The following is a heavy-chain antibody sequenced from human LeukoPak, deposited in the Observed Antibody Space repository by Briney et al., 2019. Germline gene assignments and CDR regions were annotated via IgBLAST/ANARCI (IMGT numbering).Heavy chain of an antibody. CDR3: ARDFMEAGAILFYYMDV. J-gene: IGHJ6*03. CDR1: GGSINSYH. CDR2: IYYSGST. Sequence: SETLSLTCTVSGGSINSYHWSWIRQPPGKGLEWIGYIYYSGSTNYNPSLKSRVTISVDTSKNQFSLKLSSVTAADTAVYYCARDFMEAGAILFYYMDVWGKGTTVTVSS. V-gene: IGHV4-59*12. D-gene: IGHD1-26*01.